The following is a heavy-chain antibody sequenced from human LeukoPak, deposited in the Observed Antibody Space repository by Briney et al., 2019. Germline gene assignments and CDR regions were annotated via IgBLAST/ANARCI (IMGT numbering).Heavy chain of an antibody. J-gene: IGHJ4*02. CDR3: ARLNDILTGPFDY. CDR1: GYILTKYW. V-gene: IGHV5-51*01. Sequence: GESLKISCKGSGYILTKYWIGWVRQMPGKGLEWMGNIDPSDSETRHSPSFQGQVTISVDKPISTAYLQWNSLKASDTAMYYCARLNDILTGPFDYWGQGTLVTVSS. D-gene: IGHD3-9*01. CDR2: IDPSDSET.